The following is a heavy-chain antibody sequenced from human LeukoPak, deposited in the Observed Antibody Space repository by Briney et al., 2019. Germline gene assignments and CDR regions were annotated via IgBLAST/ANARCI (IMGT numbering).Heavy chain of an antibody. Sequence: GGSLRLSCAASGFTFSSYWMNWVRQAPGKGLEWVANIKQDGSEKNYVDSVKGRFTISRDNSKNTLYLQMNSLRAEDTAVYYCAKDGGVYFQHWGQGTLVTVSS. CDR2: IKQDGSEK. CDR1: GFTFSSYW. V-gene: IGHV3-7*01. J-gene: IGHJ1*01. D-gene: IGHD3-16*01. CDR3: AKDGGVYFQH.